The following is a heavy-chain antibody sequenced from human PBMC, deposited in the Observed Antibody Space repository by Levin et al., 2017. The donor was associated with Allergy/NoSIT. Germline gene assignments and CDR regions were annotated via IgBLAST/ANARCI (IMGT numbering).Heavy chain of an antibody. D-gene: IGHD5-18*01. V-gene: IGHV3-13*01. J-gene: IGHJ3*02. CDR3: ARGQLDFAFDI. CDR2: IGTAGDT. CDR1: GFTFSSYD. Sequence: GESLKISCAASGFTFSSYDMHWVRQATGKGLEWVSAIGTAGDTYYPGSVKGRFTISRENAKNSLYLQMNSLRAGDTAVYYCARGQLDFAFDIWGQGTMVTVSS.